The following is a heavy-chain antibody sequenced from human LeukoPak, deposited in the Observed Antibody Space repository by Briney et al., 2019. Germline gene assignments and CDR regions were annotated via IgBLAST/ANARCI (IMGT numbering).Heavy chain of an antibody. CDR1: GYTFTGYY. Sequence: ASVKVSCKASGYTFTGYYMHWVRQAPGQGLERMGWINPNSGGTNYAQKFQGRVTMTRDTSISTAYMELSRLRSDDTAVYYCARDPDYYDSSGYDYWGQGTLVTVSS. D-gene: IGHD3-22*01. CDR3: ARDPDYYDSSGYDY. CDR2: INPNSGGT. J-gene: IGHJ4*02. V-gene: IGHV1-2*02.